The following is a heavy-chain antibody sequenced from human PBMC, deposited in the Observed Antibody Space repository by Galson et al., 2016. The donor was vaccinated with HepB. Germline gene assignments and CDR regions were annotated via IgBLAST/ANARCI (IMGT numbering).Heavy chain of an antibody. J-gene: IGHJ5*02. V-gene: IGHV1-69*06. CDR1: GGTFSIYA. Sequence: SCKASGGTFSIYAISWVRQAPGQGLEWMGGISPIFGTADYAQKFQGRVTITADKSTSTAYMELSGLRSEDTAVYYCARVWSGPKRWFDPWGQGTLVTVSS. CDR2: ISPIFGTA. D-gene: IGHD3-3*01. CDR3: ARVWSGPKRWFDP.